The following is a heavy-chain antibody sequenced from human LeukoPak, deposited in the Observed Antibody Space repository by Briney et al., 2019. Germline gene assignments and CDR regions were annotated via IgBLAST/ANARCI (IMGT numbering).Heavy chain of an antibody. CDR2: ISSSSSTI. Sequence: PGGSLRLSCAASGFTFSSYSMNWVRQAPGKGLEWVSYISSSSSTIYYADSVKGRFTISRDNAKNSLYLQMNSLRAEDTAVYYCARDGLRAFGEEDAFDIWGQGTMVTVSS. CDR3: ARDGLRAFGEEDAFDI. J-gene: IGHJ3*02. V-gene: IGHV3-48*04. D-gene: IGHD3-10*01. CDR1: GFTFSSYS.